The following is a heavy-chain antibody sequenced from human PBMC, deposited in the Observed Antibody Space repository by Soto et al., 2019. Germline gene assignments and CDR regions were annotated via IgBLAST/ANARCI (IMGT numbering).Heavy chain of an antibody. J-gene: IGHJ5*02. V-gene: IGHV3-21*01. CDR1: GFTFSSYS. CDR2: ISSSSSYI. Sequence: EVQLVESGGGLVKPGGSLRLSCAASGFTFSSYSMNWVRQAPGKGLEWVSSISSSSSYIYYADSVKGRFTISRDNAKNSLYLQMNSLRAEDTAVYYCARDLYVDTAMVNWFDPWGQGTLVTVSS. CDR3: ARDLYVDTAMVNWFDP. D-gene: IGHD5-18*01.